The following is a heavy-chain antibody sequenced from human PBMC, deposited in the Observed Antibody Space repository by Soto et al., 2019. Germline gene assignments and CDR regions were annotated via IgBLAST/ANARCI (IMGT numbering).Heavy chain of an antibody. J-gene: IGHJ6*02. Sequence: QVLLQESGPGLVRPSETLSLTCTVSGDPMNTYYWTWIRQPPGKGLEWIGAIYYSGRPDYNPSLESRVTISVDSHKNQFHVTMTSVTDADTAVYYCARSGMNASGNYYSYYYAMDVWGQGTTVTASS. CDR1: GDPMNTYY. V-gene: IGHV4-59*01. D-gene: IGHD3-10*01. CDR2: IYYSGRP. CDR3: ARSGMNASGNYYSYYYAMDV.